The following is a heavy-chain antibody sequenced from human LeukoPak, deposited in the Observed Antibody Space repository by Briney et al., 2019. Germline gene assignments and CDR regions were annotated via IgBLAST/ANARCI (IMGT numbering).Heavy chain of an antibody. Sequence: SSETLSLTCTVSGGSISSSSYYWGWIRQPPGKGLEWIGSIYYSGSTYYNPSLKSQVTISVDTSKNQFSLKLSSVTAADTAVYYCARQELVGSSWYYFDYWGQGTLVTVSS. CDR2: IYYSGST. J-gene: IGHJ4*02. CDR3: ARQELVGSSWYYFDY. D-gene: IGHD6-13*01. V-gene: IGHV4-39*01. CDR1: GGSISSSSYY.